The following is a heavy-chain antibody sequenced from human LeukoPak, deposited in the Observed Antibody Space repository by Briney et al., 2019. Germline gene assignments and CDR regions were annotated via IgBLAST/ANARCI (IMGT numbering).Heavy chain of an antibody. Sequence: SETLSLTCAVYGGSFSGYYWSWIRQPPGKGLEWIGEINHSGSTNYNPSLKSRVTISVDTSKNQFSLKLSSVTAADTAVYYCARDTVETATISVDYWGQGSLVTVSS. CDR2: INHSGST. D-gene: IGHD5-24*01. CDR3: ARDTVETATISVDY. J-gene: IGHJ4*02. CDR1: GGSFSGYY. V-gene: IGHV4-34*01.